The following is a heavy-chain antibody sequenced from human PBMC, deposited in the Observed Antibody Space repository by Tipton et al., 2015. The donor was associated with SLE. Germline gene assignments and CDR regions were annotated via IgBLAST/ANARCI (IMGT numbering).Heavy chain of an antibody. Sequence: TLSLTCTVSGGSISDYYWTWIRQFPGKGLEWIGYIDYSGSTYYNPSLKSRVTISVETSKSQFSLKVTSVTAADTAVYYCATVIGGYSGYDNDYWGQGTLVAVSA. J-gene: IGHJ4*02. V-gene: IGHV4-59*08. CDR1: GGSISDYY. CDR2: IDYSGST. D-gene: IGHD5-12*01. CDR3: ATVIGGYSGYDNDY.